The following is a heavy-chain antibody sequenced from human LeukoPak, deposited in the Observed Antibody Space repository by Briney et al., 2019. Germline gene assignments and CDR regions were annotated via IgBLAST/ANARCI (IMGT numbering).Heavy chain of an antibody. Sequence: SETLSLTCTVSGGSISSSSYYWGWIRQPPGKGLEWIGSIYYSGSTYYNPSLKSQVTISVDTSKNQFSLKLSSVTAADTAVYYCARERFEVPAAIFYNWFDPWGQGTLVTVSS. D-gene: IGHD2-2*02. CDR1: GGSISSSSYY. CDR3: ARERFEVPAAIFYNWFDP. J-gene: IGHJ5*02. CDR2: IYYSGST. V-gene: IGHV4-39*07.